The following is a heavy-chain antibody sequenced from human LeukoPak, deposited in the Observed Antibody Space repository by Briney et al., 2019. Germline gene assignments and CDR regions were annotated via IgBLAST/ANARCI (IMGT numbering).Heavy chain of an antibody. CDR1: GFTFSSYS. J-gene: IGHJ6*02. D-gene: IGHD6-13*01. Sequence: GGSLTLSCAASGFTFSSYSMNWIRQAPGKGLDWVSSISSSSSYIYYADSVKGRFTISRDNAKNSLYLQMNSLRAEDTAVYYCARGRAAAGGTYYYYGMDVWGQGTTVTVSS. CDR2: ISSSSSYI. CDR3: ARGRAAAGGTYYYYGMDV. V-gene: IGHV3-21*01.